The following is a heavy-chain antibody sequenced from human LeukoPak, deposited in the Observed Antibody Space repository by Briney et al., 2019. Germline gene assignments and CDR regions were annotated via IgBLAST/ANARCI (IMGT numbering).Heavy chain of an antibody. CDR3: ASLKNYYDSSGYLVTDAFDI. J-gene: IGHJ3*02. CDR1: GYTFTTYN. Sequence: ASVTVSCKASGYTFTTYNINWVRQAPGQGLEWMGWISGYNGNTNYAQKLQGRVTMTTDTSTSTAYMELRSLKSDDTAVYYCASLKNYYDSSGYLVTDAFDIWGRGTMVTVSS. CDR2: ISGYNGNT. D-gene: IGHD3-22*01. V-gene: IGHV1-18*01.